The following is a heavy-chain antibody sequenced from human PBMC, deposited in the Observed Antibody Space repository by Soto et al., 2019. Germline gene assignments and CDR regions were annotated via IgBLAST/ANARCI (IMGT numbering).Heavy chain of an antibody. Sequence: SETLSLTCTVSGASVSSFYWSWIRQPPGKGLEWIGYIYNSGSTNYNPSLESRVTISVDTSKNQFSLRLSSVTAADTAVYYCARGVSVAALDSWGQGTLVTVSS. D-gene: IGHD6-19*01. CDR2: IYNSGST. V-gene: IGHV4-59*02. CDR1: GASVSSFY. J-gene: IGHJ4*02. CDR3: ARGVSVAALDS.